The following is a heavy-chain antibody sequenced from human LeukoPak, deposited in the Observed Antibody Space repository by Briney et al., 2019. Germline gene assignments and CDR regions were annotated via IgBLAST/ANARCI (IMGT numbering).Heavy chain of an antibody. CDR3: AKSPLRYFDWLPHYYYYYGMDV. J-gene: IGHJ6*02. V-gene: IGHV3-23*01. Sequence: PGGSLRLSCAGSDFTFNNYAMNWVRQAPGKGLEWVSAISGSGGSTYYADSVKGRFTISRDNSKNTLYLQMNSLRAEDTAVYYCAKSPLRYFDWLPHYYYYYGMDVWGQGTTVTVSS. CDR1: DFTFNNYA. CDR2: ISGSGGST. D-gene: IGHD3-9*01.